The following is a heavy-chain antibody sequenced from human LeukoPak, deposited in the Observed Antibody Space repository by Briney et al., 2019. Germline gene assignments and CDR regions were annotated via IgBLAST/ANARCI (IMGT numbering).Heavy chain of an antibody. CDR2: IYYSGST. D-gene: IGHD1-1*01. J-gene: IGHJ4*02. V-gene: IGHV4-59*01. CDR1: GGSIRGYY. CDR3: ARALTKGGTYFDH. Sequence: SETLSLTCTVSGGSIRGYYWSWIRQPPGKGLEWIGYIYYSGSTKYNPSLQSRVTISVDTSKNQFSLKLSSVTAADTAVYYCARALTKGGTYFDHWGQGTLVTVSS.